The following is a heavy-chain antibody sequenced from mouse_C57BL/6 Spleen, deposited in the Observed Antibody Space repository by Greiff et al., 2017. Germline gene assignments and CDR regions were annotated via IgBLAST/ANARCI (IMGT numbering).Heavy chain of an antibody. D-gene: IGHD1-1*01. Sequence: QVQLQQPGAELVRPGSSVKLSCKASGYTFTSYWMHWVKQRPIQGLEWIGNIDPSDSETHYNQQFKDKATLTVDKSSSTAYMQLSSLTSEDSAVYYCARGPTGAWFAYWGQGTLVTVSA. J-gene: IGHJ3*01. CDR3: ARGPTGAWFAY. CDR1: GYTFTSYW. V-gene: IGHV1-52*01. CDR2: IDPSDSET.